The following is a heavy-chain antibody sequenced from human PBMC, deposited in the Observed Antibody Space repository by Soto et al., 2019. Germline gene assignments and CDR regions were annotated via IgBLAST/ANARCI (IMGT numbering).Heavy chain of an antibody. CDR2: ISYDGSNK. V-gene: IGHV3-30-3*01. CDR3: ARRPIVGASWAGGG. CDR1: GFTFSSYA. Sequence: QVQLVESGGGVVQPGRSLRLSCAASGFTFSSYAMHWVRQAPGKGLEWVAVISYDGSNKYYADSVKGRFTISRDNSKNTLYLQMNSLRAEATAVYYCARRPIVGASWAGGGWGQGTLVTVSS. D-gene: IGHD1-26*01. J-gene: IGHJ4*02.